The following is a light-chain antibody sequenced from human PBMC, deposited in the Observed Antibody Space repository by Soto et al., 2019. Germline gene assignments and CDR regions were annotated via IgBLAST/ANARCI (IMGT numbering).Light chain of an antibody. CDR3: SSYTSSSTRV. Sequence: QSVLTQPASVSGSAGRSITISCTGASSDVGGYNYVSWYQQQPGKAPKLMIYEVSNRPSGVSNRFSGSKSGNTASLTISGLQAEDEADYYCSSYTSSSTRVFGGGTKLTVL. V-gene: IGLV2-14*01. CDR2: EVS. J-gene: IGLJ3*02. CDR1: SSDVGGYNY.